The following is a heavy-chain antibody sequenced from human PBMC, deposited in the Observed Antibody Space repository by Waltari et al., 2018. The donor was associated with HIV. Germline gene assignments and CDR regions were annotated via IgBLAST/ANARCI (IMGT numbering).Heavy chain of an antibody. CDR1: GGSTSSYY. J-gene: IGHJ6*02. Sequence: QVQLQESGPGLVKPSETLSLTCPVSGGSTSSYYRSWLRQPPGKGLEWIGYIYYSGSTNYNPSLKSRVTISVDTSKNQFSLKLSSVTAADTAVYYCARDRGPLVAAGMDVWGQGTTVTVSS. D-gene: IGHD5-12*01. V-gene: IGHV4-59*01. CDR2: IYYSGST. CDR3: ARDRGPLVAAGMDV.